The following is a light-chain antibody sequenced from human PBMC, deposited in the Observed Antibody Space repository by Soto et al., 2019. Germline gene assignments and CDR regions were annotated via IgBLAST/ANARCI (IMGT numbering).Light chain of an antibody. V-gene: IGKV4-1*01. CDR1: QSVLYRSNNKNY. CDR3: QQYYSTPHS. Sequence: DIVMTQSPDSLAVSLGERATINCKSSQSVLYRSNNKNYLAWYQQKPGQPPKLLIYWASTRESGVPDRFSGSGSGTDFTPTISSLQAEDVAVYYCQQYYSTPHSFGGGTKVDIK. J-gene: IGKJ4*01. CDR2: WAS.